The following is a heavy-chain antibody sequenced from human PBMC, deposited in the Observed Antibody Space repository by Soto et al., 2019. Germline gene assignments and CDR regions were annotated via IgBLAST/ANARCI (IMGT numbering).Heavy chain of an antibody. Sequence: EVPLVESGGGLVKPGGSLRLSCAASGFIFSSHTMNWVRQVPGKGLEWVSSISASSTYIYYADSLKGRFTISRDNAYNSLYLQVSSLRAEDTAVYYCARGWLRDPWMYWGQGTLVTVSS. CDR2: ISASSTYI. V-gene: IGHV3-21*02. J-gene: IGHJ4*02. D-gene: IGHD5-12*01. CDR1: GFIFSSHT. CDR3: ARGWLRDPWMY.